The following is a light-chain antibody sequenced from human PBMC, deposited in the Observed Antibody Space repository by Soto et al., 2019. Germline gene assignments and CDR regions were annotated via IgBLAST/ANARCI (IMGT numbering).Light chain of an antibody. J-gene: IGLJ3*02. Sequence: QSVLTQPPSVSGAPGQRVTISCTGSSSNIGAGYDVNWYQQLPGTAPKLLIYGNSNRPSGVPDRYSGSKSGTSASLAITGLQAEDEADYYCQSYDSSLRGRVFGGGTKLTVL. CDR1: SSNIGAGYD. CDR3: QSYDSSLRGRV. V-gene: IGLV1-40*01. CDR2: GNS.